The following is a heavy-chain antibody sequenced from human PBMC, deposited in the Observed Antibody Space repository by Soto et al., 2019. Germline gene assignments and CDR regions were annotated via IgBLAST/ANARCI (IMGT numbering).Heavy chain of an antibody. CDR2: IYSGGST. CDR1: GFTVSSNY. J-gene: IGHJ6*02. D-gene: IGHD6-13*01. Sequence: EVQLVESGGGLIQPGGSLRLSCAASGFTVSSNYMSWVRQAPGKGLEWVSVIYSGGSTYYADSVKGRFTISRDNSKNTLYLQMNSLRAEDTAVYYCAREHVAAAGNYYYGMDVWGQGTTVTVSS. V-gene: IGHV3-53*01. CDR3: AREHVAAAGNYYYGMDV.